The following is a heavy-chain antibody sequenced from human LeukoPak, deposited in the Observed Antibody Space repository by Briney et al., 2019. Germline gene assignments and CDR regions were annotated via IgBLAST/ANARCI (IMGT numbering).Heavy chain of an antibody. CDR1: GGSISSYY. CDR2: IYYSGST. V-gene: IGHV4-59*12. J-gene: IGHJ6*02. Sequence: SETLSLTCTVSGGSISSYYWSWIRQPPGKGLEWIGYIYYSGSTNYNPSLKSRVTISVDTSKNQFSLKLSSVTAADTAVYYCARDCSGGSCYELFYGMDVWGQGTTVTVSS. D-gene: IGHD2-15*01. CDR3: ARDCSGGSCYELFYGMDV.